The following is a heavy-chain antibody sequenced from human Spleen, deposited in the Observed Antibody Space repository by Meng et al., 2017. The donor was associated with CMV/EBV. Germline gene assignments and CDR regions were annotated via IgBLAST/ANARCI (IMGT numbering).Heavy chain of an antibody. Sequence: ASVKVSCKASGYTFTGYYMHWVRQAPGQGLEWMGWLNPDSGGTYFAQKFQGRVTMTRDTSVSTAYMELSRLRSDDTAVYYCAREYPPEDWELKSYYFDYWGQGTLVTVSS. J-gene: IGHJ4*02. CDR3: AREYPPEDWELKSYYFDY. V-gene: IGHV1-2*02. CDR1: GYTFTGYY. D-gene: IGHD3-10*01. CDR2: LNPDSGGT.